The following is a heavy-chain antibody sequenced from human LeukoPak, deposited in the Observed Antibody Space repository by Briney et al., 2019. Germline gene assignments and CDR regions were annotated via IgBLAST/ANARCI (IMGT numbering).Heavy chain of an antibody. D-gene: IGHD3-16*02. CDR2: ISAYNGNT. V-gene: IGHV1-18*01. CDR3: ARDFFADDYVWGSYRYTGILGY. Sequence: ASVKVSCKASGYTFTSYGICWVRQAPGQGLEWMGWISAYNGNTNYAQKLQGRVTMTTDTSTSTAYMELRSLRSDDTAVYYCARDFFADDYVWGSYRYTGILGYWGQGTLVAVSS. J-gene: IGHJ4*02. CDR1: GYTFTSYG.